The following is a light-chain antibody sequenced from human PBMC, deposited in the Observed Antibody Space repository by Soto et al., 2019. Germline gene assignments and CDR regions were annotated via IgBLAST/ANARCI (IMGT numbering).Light chain of an antibody. CDR1: QTVSSNF. CDR3: RQYGRSLGFA. Sequence: IVLTQSPGTLSLSQGERATLSCRASQTVSSNFLAWYQEKPGQGPRLLIYGASIRATGIPDRFSGSGSGTDFTLTISRLDPEDFAVYYCRQYGRSLGFAVGGGTKVDIK. V-gene: IGKV3-20*01. J-gene: IGKJ4*01. CDR2: GAS.